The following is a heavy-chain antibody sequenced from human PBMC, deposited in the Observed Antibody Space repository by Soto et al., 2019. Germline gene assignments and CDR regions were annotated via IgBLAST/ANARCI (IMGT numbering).Heavy chain of an antibody. V-gene: IGHV4-59*01. J-gene: IGHJ4*02. Sequence: XXTPFPPFTFSCGSLRPFYWGLIRQPPGKGLEWIGFIYYSGGTNYNPSLKSRVTISVDTSKNQFSLNLSSVTAADTAVYYCAGEGYGDSNFDYWGQGTLVTVSS. CDR2: IYYSGGT. D-gene: IGHD4-17*01. CDR1: CGSLRPFY. CDR3: AGEGYGDSNFDY.